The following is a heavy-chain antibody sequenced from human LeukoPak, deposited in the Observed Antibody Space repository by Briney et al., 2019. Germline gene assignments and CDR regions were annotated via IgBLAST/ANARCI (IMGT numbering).Heavy chain of an antibody. D-gene: IGHD6-13*01. CDR3: AKDTSQSSCWYGVAYYYYGMDV. V-gene: IGHV3-23*01. Sequence: GGPLRLSYAASVFTFSSYAMRGVREAGGKVVGGVSAISSNGCSTYYADSVKGRVTIYRDNSQNTLYMQKKTLRAEDTGVYYCAKDTSQSSCWYGVAYYYYGMDVWGQGHTVPVSS. J-gene: IGHJ6*01. CDR1: VFTFSSYA. CDR2: ISSNGCST.